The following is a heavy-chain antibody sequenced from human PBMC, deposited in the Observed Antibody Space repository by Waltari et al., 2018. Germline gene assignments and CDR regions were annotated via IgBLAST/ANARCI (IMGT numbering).Heavy chain of an antibody. Sequence: EVQLLESGGDLVQPGGSLILSCAASGFTFDTSAMTWVRQAPGKGLQWVSTISGSGHTTYYADSVRGRFTISRDNSKNTVFLRMNSLRADDTAVYYCGKELLTWYADYWGQGTLVTVSS. J-gene: IGHJ4*02. CDR1: GFTFDTSA. D-gene: IGHD6-13*01. CDR2: ISGSGHTT. CDR3: GKELLTWYADY. V-gene: IGHV3-23*01.